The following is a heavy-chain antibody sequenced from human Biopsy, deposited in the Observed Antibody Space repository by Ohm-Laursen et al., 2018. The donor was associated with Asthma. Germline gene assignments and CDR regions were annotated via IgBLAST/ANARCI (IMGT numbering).Heavy chain of an antibody. V-gene: IGHV4-39*01. CDR1: GGSITSSSYY. Sequence: VTLSLTCTVSGGSITSSSYYWGWIRQPPGKGMEGIGSMYHSGSPYYHPSLKSRATISIDTSKNQLTLKLSSETAADTAVYFCVRHQYSSSWSTFDYWGQGALVTVSS. CDR3: VRHQYSSSWSTFDY. J-gene: IGHJ4*02. CDR2: MYHSGSP. D-gene: IGHD3-22*01.